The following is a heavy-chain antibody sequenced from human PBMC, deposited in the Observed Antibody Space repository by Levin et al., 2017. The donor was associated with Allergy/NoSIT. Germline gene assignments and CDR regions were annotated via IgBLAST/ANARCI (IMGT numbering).Heavy chain of an antibody. V-gene: IGHV3-20*04. CDR1: GFTFDDYG. D-gene: IGHD6-19*01. CDR3: ARDKGIAVAGGFDY. Sequence: PGGSLRLSCAASGFTFDDYGMNWVRQAPGKGLEWVSGINCKGGRTGYADSVKGRFTISRDNAKNSLYLQMNSLRAEDTALYYCARDKGIAVAGGFDYWGQGTLVTVSS. J-gene: IGHJ4*02. CDR2: INCKGGRT.